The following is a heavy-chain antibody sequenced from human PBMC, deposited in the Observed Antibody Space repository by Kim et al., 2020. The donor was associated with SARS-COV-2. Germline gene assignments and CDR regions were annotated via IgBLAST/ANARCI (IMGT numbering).Heavy chain of an antibody. Sequence: GGSLRLSCAASGFTFSSYSMNWVRQAPGKGLEWVSSISSSSSYIYYADSVKGRFTISRDNAKNSLYLQMNSLRAEDTAVYYCARLMTTVTTSPIDYWGQGTLVTVSS. J-gene: IGHJ4*02. V-gene: IGHV3-21*01. CDR3: ARLMTTVTTSPIDY. CDR1: GFTFSSYS. CDR2: ISSSSSYI. D-gene: IGHD4-17*01.